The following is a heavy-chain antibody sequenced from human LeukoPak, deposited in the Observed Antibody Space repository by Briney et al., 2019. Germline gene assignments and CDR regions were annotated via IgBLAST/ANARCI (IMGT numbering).Heavy chain of an antibody. CDR2: ISNSGSTI. J-gene: IGHJ4*02. V-gene: IGHV3-48*03. D-gene: IGHD3-9*01. CDR1: GFTFSSYE. Sequence: GGSLRLSCAASGFTFSSYEMNWVRQAPGKGLEWVSYISNSGSTIYYADSVKGRFTISRDNAKNSLYLQMNSLRAEDTAVYSCVRGPSSVLRYFDWIVDYWGQGTLVTVSS. CDR3: VRGPSSVLRYFDWIVDY.